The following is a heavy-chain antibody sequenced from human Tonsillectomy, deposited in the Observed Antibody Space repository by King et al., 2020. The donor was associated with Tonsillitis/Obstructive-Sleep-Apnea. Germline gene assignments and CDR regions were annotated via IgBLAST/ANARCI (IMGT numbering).Heavy chain of an antibody. CDR1: GGSFRGYY. Sequence: VQLPQWGEGLLKPSETLSLTCAVYGGSFRGYYWSWIRQPPGKALEWIGEINHGGSTRYNPPLKSRVTISLDSSKNQFSLKLNSMTAADTAVYYCARGDLLTGYYASTDFDYWGQGTLVTVSS. J-gene: IGHJ4*02. CDR3: ARGDLLTGYYASTDFDY. V-gene: IGHV4-34*01. D-gene: IGHD3-9*01. CDR2: INHGGST.